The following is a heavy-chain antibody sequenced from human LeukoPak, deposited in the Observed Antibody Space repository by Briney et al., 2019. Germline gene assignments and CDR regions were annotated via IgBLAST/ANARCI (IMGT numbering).Heavy chain of an antibody. D-gene: IGHD6-13*01. V-gene: IGHV3-23*01. CDR3: ARDMGTSSWHAFDN. CDR1: GFPLSSYA. J-gene: IGHJ4*02. CDR2: ISGGGGST. Sequence: GGSLRLSCAASGFPLSSYAMSWVRQAPGKGLEWVSGISGGGGSTFYADSVKGRFTISRDNSKNTLYLQMNSLRAEDTAVYYCARDMGTSSWHAFDNWGQGTLVTVSS.